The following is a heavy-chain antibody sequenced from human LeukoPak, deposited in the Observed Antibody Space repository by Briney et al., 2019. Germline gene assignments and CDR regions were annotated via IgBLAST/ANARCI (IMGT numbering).Heavy chain of an antibody. D-gene: IGHD1-26*01. CDR3: ARDEVGIFDY. Sequence: ASVKVSCKAAGYTFTGYFMHWVRQAPGQGLEWMGWINPNSGGTNYAQKFQGRVTMTRDTPISTAYMELSRLRSDDTAVYYCARDEVGIFDYWGQGTLVTVSS. J-gene: IGHJ4*02. V-gene: IGHV1-2*02. CDR2: INPNSGGT. CDR1: GYTFTGYF.